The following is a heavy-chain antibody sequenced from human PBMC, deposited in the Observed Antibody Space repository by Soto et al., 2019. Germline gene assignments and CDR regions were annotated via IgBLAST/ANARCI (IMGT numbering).Heavy chain of an antibody. Sequence: SETLSLTCTVSGGFVNSDTHSWSWIRQTPGKRREWIGFIYSGGSTKNPSLRSRVTMPVDTSKNQFSLKLRSVIVADTAVYHCARFVRSCSATTCSTRADVWGQGITVTVSS. V-gene: IGHV4-61*01. CDR1: GGFVNSDTHS. CDR3: ARFVRSCSATTCSTRADV. CDR2: IYSGGST. D-gene: IGHD2-2*01. J-gene: IGHJ6*02.